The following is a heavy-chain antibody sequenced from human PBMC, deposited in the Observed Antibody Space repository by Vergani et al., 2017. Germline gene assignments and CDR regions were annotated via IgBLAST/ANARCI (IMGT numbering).Heavy chain of an antibody. Sequence: EVQLVESGGGLVKPGGSLSLSCAASGFTFSSYSMNWVRQAPGKGLEWVSSISSSSSYIYYADSVKGRFTISRDNAKNSLYLQMNSLRAEDTAVYYCARSADSSSWIPGWFDYWGQGTLVTVSS. V-gene: IGHV3-21*01. D-gene: IGHD6-13*01. J-gene: IGHJ4*02. CDR1: GFTFSSYS. CDR3: ARSADSSSWIPGWFDY. CDR2: ISSSSSYI.